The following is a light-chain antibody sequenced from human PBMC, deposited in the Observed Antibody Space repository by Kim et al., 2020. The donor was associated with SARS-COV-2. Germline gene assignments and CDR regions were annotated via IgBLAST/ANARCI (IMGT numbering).Light chain of an antibody. J-gene: IGLJ2*01. CDR2: QDS. CDR1: KVGDKY. CDR3: QAWDSRDVV. Sequence: VSPGQTASITCSGDKVGDKYACWYQQKPGQSPVLVIYQDSKRPSGIPERFSGSNSGNTATLTISGTQAMDEADYYCQAWDSRDVVFGGGTQLTVL. V-gene: IGLV3-1*01.